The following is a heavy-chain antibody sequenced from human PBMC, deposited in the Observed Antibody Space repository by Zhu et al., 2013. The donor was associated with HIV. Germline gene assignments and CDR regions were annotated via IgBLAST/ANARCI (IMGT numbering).Heavy chain of an antibody. CDR3: ARDLIVVVPAASGSSDY. CDR1: GYTFTSYG. J-gene: IGHJ4*02. CDR2: ISAYNGNT. D-gene: IGHD2-2*01. V-gene: IGHV1-18*01. Sequence: QVQLVQSGAEVKKPGASVKVSCKASGYTFTSYGISWVRQAPGQGLEWMGWISAYNGNTNYAQKLQGRVTMTTDTSTSTAYMELRSLRSDDTAVYYCARDLIVVVPAASGSSDYWGQGTPGHRLL.